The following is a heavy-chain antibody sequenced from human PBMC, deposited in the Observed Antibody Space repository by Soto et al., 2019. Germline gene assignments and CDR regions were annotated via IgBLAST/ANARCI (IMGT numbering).Heavy chain of an antibody. CDR2: ISIRSNTI. J-gene: IGHJ4*02. V-gene: IGHV3-48*01. Sequence: EVQLVESGGGLVQPGGSLSLSCAGSGFTVTSYSMTWLRQAPGPGLEWVAYISIRSNTIQHTDSVGGRFTVSRDNATNVLVLPMNSLRAEDTAGYYWARDYYDGSGVGGFGGQATLVTVPS. CDR1: GFTVTSYS. CDR3: ARDYYDGSGVGGF. D-gene: IGHD3-22*01.